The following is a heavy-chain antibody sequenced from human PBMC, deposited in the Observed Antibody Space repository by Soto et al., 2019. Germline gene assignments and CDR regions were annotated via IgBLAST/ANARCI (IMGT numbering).Heavy chain of an antibody. CDR3: VRGYGSAGGCELGPGFDY. CDR2: IYYRAQWFY. V-gene: IGHV6-1*01. CDR1: GDSVSSNSAV. D-gene: IGHD2-15*01. Sequence: PSQTLSLTCAISGDSVSSNSAVWNWIRQSPSRGLEWLGRIYYRAQWFYEYAVSVKSRVSISPDTSRNQFSLQLTSVTPEDTAVYYCVRGYGSAGGCELGPGFDYWGGGTLVTVSS. J-gene: IGHJ4*02.